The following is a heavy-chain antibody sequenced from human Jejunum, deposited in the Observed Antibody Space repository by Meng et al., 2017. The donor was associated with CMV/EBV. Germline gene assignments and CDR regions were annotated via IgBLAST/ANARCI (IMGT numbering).Heavy chain of an antibody. CDR2: ISFDGSSK. Sequence: TFSSYALQWVRQAPGRRLEWVAVISFDGSSKYYADSVRGRFTISRDNSNNTLYLQMNSLRGEDAAVYYCARVRSTSFGVIIYALDVWGQGTTVTVS. V-gene: IGHV3-30-3*01. J-gene: IGHJ6*02. CDR1: TFSSYA. D-gene: IGHD3-3*01. CDR3: ARVRSTSFGVIIYALDV.